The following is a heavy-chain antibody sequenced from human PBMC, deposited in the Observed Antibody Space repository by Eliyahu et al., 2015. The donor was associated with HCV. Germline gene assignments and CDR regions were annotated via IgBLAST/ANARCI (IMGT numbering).Heavy chain of an antibody. J-gene: IGHJ4*02. CDR1: XFPXNNFG. CDR3: AKPAVLLWFGEGRNYFDY. V-gene: IGHV3-30*18. Sequence: QVQLVESGGGVXQPGXSLXLXCXASXFPXNNFGMHWVRQAPGKGLEWVAVISYDGSKTYYADSVTGRFTISRDNSKNTLYLQMNRLRPEDTAMYYCAKPAVLLWFGEGRNYFDYWGLGTLVTASS. CDR2: ISYDGSKT. D-gene: IGHD3-10*01.